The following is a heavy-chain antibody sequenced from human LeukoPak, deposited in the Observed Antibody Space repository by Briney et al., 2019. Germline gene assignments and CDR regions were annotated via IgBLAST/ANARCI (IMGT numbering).Heavy chain of an antibody. CDR2: ISGSGGST. V-gene: IGHV3-23*01. CDR3: AFGVAVVAADSFDY. CDR1: GFTFSSYA. Sequence: GASLRLSCAASGFTFSSYAMSWVRQAPGKGLEWVSAISGSGGSTYYADSVKGRFTISRDNSKNTLYLQMNSLRAEDTAVYCCAFGVAVVAADSFDYWGQGTLVTVSS. D-gene: IGHD2-15*01. J-gene: IGHJ4*02.